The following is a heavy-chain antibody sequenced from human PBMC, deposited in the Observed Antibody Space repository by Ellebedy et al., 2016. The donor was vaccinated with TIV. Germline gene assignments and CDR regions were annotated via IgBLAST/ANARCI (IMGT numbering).Heavy chain of an antibody. CDR1: GFTFSSYA. CDR3: ARDHDGSYYIPEY. D-gene: IGHD3-10*01. J-gene: IGHJ4*02. CDR2: ISYDGSNK. V-gene: IGHV3-30-3*01. Sequence: PGGSLRLSCAASGFTFSSYAMHWVRQAPGKGLEWVAVISYDGSNKYYADSVKGRFTISRDNSKNTLYLQMNSLRAEDTAVYYCARDHDGSYYIPEYWGQGTLVTVSS.